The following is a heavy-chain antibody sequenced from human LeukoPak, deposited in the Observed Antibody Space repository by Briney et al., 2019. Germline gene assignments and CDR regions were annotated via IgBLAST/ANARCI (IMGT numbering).Heavy chain of an antibody. V-gene: IGHV4-59*01. CDR3: ARIDAVAATPTSFDY. J-gene: IGHJ4*02. Sequence: SETLSLTFTVSGGSISIFYWSWIRQPPGKGLEWIGDLYYSGTTNYNPSLKSRVTISLDTSKNQFYLRLSSVTAADTAVYYCARIDAVAATPTSFDYWGQGTLVTVSS. D-gene: IGHD6-19*01. CDR2: LYYSGTT. CDR1: GGSISIFY.